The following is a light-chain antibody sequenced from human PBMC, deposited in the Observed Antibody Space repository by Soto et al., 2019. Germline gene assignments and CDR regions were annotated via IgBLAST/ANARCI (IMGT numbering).Light chain of an antibody. CDR1: SSNIGSNY. CDR3: AAWDDSLGVS. Sequence: QSVLTQPPSASGTPGQRVTISCSGSSSNIGSNYVYWYQQLPGTAPKLLIYRNNQRPSGVPDRFSGSKSGTSASLAISGLRSEDEGDYYCAAWDDSLGVSFGGGTKLTVL. CDR2: RNN. V-gene: IGLV1-47*01. J-gene: IGLJ2*01.